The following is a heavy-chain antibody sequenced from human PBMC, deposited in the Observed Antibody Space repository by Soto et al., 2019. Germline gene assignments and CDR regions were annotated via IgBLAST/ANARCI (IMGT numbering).Heavy chain of an antibody. J-gene: IGHJ6*02. CDR3: AVTVTTPYYYYGMDV. Sequence: SVKVSCKASGCTFSSYAISWVRQAPGQGLEWMGGIIPIFGTANYAQKFQGRVTITADESTSTAYMELSSLRSEDTAVYYCAVTVTTPYYYYGMDVWGQGTTVTVSS. CDR2: IIPIFGTA. V-gene: IGHV1-69*13. CDR1: GCTFSSYA. D-gene: IGHD4-17*01.